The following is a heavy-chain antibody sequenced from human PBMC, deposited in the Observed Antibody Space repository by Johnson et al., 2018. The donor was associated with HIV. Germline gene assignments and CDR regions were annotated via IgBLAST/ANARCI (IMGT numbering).Heavy chain of an antibody. CDR3: ARDRGYDPFDL. D-gene: IGHD3-10*01. V-gene: IGHV3-74*01. CDR1: GFTFSSYG. J-gene: IGHJ3*01. Sequence: EVQLVESGGGVVQPGRSLRLSCAASGFTFSSYGMHWVRQAPGKGLVWVSRTNSDGSTTNYADSVMGRFTISRDKAKNTVHLQMNSLSAEDTAVYYCARDRGYDPFDLWGQGTLVTVSS. CDR2: TNSDGSTT.